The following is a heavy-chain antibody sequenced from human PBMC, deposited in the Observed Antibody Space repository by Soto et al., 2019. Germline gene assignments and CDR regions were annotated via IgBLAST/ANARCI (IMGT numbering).Heavy chain of an antibody. CDR1: GGSISSGDYY. V-gene: IGHV4-39*01. CDR2: MYYSGTT. Sequence: QLQLQQSGPGLVNPSETLSLTCTVSGGSISSGDYYWGWFRQPPGKGLEWIGSMYYSGTTSYTSSLKSRVTISRDASNNLFSLKLSVVTAAGAGVYYCARPRNHNIYGESFYGVDVWGQGTTVTVSS. J-gene: IGHJ6*02. CDR3: ARPRNHNIYGESFYGVDV. D-gene: IGHD1-1*01.